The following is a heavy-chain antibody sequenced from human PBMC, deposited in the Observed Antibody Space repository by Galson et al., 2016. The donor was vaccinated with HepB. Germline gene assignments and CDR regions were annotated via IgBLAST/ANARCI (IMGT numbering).Heavy chain of an antibody. CDR3: ARGGEETGMDV. CDR1: GYTFSSXX. J-gene: IGHJ6*02. Sequence: SVKVSCKASGYTFSSXXITXXRQAPXQGLXXMGXXSGYSGNTKYAQKFQGRVTLTTDTSTSTAYMELRSLRSEDSAVYYCARGGEETGMDVWGQGTTVTVSS. V-gene: IGHV1-18*01. CDR2: XSGYSGNT. D-gene: IGHD3-10*01.